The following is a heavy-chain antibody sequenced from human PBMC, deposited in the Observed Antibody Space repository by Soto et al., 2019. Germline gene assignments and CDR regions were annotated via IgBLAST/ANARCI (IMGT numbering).Heavy chain of an antibody. Sequence: QLQLQESGPGLLKPSETLSLTCTVSGDSISSNTYYWGWIRQAPGKGLEWIGSIYYSGNTYYNPSLKSRVSISVDTSKNQFSLKLSSVTAADTAVYFCARDGGHDSSGYLGYWGQGTLVTVSS. CDR1: GDSISSNTYY. CDR2: IYYSGNT. CDR3: ARDGGHDSSGYLGY. D-gene: IGHD3-22*01. V-gene: IGHV4-39*02. J-gene: IGHJ4*02.